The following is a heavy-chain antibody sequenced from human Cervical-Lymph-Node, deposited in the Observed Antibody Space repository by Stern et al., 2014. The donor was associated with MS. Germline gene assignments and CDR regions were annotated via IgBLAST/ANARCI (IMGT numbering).Heavy chain of an antibody. D-gene: IGHD1-7*01. CDR2: ISSSSNYI. J-gene: IGHJ6*02. V-gene: IGHV3-21*01. CDR1: GFTFSDYS. CDR3: ARARTGTTRYGMDV. Sequence: EVQLVESGGGLVKPGWSLRLSCAASGFTFSDYSMNWVRQAPGKGLEWVSSISSSSNYIYYADSVKGRFTISRDNSKSSLYLQMDSLRAEDTAMYYCARARTGTTRYGMDVWGQGTTVTVSS.